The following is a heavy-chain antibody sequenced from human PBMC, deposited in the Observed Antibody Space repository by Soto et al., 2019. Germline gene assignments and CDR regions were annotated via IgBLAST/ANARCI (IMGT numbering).Heavy chain of an antibody. Sequence: EVQLLESGGGLVQPGGSLRLSCAASGFTFNSYAMSWVRQAPVKGLEWVSAISGSGDSTSYADSVKGRFTISRDNSKNTLYLQMNSLRAEDTAVYYCAKEDLERDYFDYWGQGTLVTVSS. J-gene: IGHJ4*02. V-gene: IGHV3-23*01. CDR2: ISGSGDST. D-gene: IGHD1-1*01. CDR1: GFTFNSYA. CDR3: AKEDLERDYFDY.